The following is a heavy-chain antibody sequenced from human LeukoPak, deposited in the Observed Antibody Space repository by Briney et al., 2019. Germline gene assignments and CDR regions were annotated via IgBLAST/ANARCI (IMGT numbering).Heavy chain of an antibody. CDR1: GFTFSDYY. Sequence: GGSPRLSCAASGFTFSDYYMSWIRQATGEGLEWVSYISSSGSPKNYADSVKGRLTIWRDNAKNTTYLQMDSEREEDTGVYYCACVFGLNYSVYDSSDAFYIWGQGTMVTVSS. CDR3: ACVFGLNYSVYDSSDAFYI. V-gene: IGHV3-11*01. CDR2: ISSSGSPK. J-gene: IGHJ3*02. D-gene: IGHD5/OR15-5a*01.